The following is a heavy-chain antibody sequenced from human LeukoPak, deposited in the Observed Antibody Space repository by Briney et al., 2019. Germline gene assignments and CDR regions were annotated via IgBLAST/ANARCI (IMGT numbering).Heavy chain of an antibody. J-gene: IGHJ6*03. CDR2: INHCGST. Sequence: SETLSLTCAVQGDSFINYFWTWIRQPPGKGLEWVGHINHCGSTNFNPSLKSRVTLSVDTSKHQFSLKLKSVTAADTAMYYCARGYYYMDVWDKGATVTVSS. CDR1: GDSFINYF. V-gene: IGHV4-34*01. CDR3: ARGYYYMDV.